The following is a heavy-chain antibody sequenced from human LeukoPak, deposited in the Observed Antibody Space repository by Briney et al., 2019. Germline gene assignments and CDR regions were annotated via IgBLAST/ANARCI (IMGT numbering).Heavy chain of an antibody. J-gene: IGHJ5*02. CDR1: GFTFSSYA. Sequence: GGSLRLSCAASGFTFSSYAMSWVRQAPGKGLEWVSVISGGGSSTNYADSVKGRFTISRENSKNTLYLQMNSPRAEDTAVYYCAHTDSYYFDSGMVSWGQGALVTVSS. D-gene: IGHD3-22*01. CDR3: AHTDSYYFDSGMVS. V-gene: IGHV3-23*01. CDR2: ISGGGSST.